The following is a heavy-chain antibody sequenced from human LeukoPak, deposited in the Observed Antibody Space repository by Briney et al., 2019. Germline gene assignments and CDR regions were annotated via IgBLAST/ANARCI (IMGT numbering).Heavy chain of an antibody. J-gene: IGHJ6*03. V-gene: IGHV3-30*02. D-gene: IGHD2-2*01. CDR3: AKDYQLLIFDYYCMDV. Sequence: GGSLRLSCAASGFTFSSYGMHWVRQAPGKGLEWVAFIRYDGSNKYYADSVKGRFTISRDNSKNTLYLQMNSLRAEDTAVYYCAKDYQLLIFDYYCMDVWGKGTTVTVSS. CDR2: IRYDGSNK. CDR1: GFTFSSYG.